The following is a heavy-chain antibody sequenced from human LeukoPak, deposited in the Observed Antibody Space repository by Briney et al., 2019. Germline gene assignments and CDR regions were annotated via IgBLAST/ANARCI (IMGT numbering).Heavy chain of an antibody. J-gene: IGHJ3*02. V-gene: IGHV3-23*01. CDR2: ISDSGGNT. CDR3: ANGYFDWLLYKPQDDAFDI. CDR1: GFTFSSYA. Sequence: GGSLRLSCAASGFTFSSYAMSWVRQAPGKGLEWVSAISDSGGNTYYADSVKGRFTISRDNSKNTLYLQLNSLRADDTAVYYCANGYFDWLLYKPQDDAFDIWGQGTMVTVSS. D-gene: IGHD3-9*01.